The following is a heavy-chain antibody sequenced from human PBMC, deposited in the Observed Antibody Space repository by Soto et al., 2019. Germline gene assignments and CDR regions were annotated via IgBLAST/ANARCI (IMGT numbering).Heavy chain of an antibody. Sequence: EVQLVESGGGLVQPGRSLRLSCAASGFTFDDYAMHWVRQTPGKGLEWVSGITWNSGIIGYADSVKGRFTISRDNGKNSLSLQMNSLRPEDTALYYCATDHYGSAIYGMDVWGQGTTVTVSS. J-gene: IGHJ6*02. V-gene: IGHV3-9*01. CDR2: ITWNSGII. CDR3: ATDHYGSAIYGMDV. D-gene: IGHD3-10*01. CDR1: GFTFDDYA.